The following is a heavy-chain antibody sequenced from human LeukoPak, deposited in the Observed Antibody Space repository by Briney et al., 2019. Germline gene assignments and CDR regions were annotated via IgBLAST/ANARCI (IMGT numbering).Heavy chain of an antibody. CDR1: GGSISSGSYY. D-gene: IGHD3-22*01. CDR2: IYTSGST. J-gene: IGHJ2*01. Sequence: SETLSLTCTVSGGSISSGSYYWSWIRQPAGKGLEWIGRIYTSGSTNNNPSLNSRVTISVDTSKNQFSLKLSSVTAADTAVYYCARAGRYYDSSGIDQSHCYFDLWGRGTLVTVSS. V-gene: IGHV4-61*02. CDR3: ARAGRYYDSSGIDQSHCYFDL.